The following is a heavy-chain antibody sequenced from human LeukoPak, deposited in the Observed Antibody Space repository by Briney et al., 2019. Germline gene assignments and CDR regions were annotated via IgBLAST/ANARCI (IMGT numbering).Heavy chain of an antibody. CDR3: ARDNDPDYSSSPGWFDS. CDR1: GFTFTTYW. D-gene: IGHD6-6*01. Sequence: PGGSLRLSCAASGFTFTTYWINWVRQAPGKGLEWVAVINQDGSEKYYVDSVKGRFTISRDNAKNSLYLQMNSLRAEDTAVYYCARDNDPDYSSSPGWFDSWGQGTLVTVSS. J-gene: IGHJ5*01. V-gene: IGHV3-7*01. CDR2: INQDGSEK.